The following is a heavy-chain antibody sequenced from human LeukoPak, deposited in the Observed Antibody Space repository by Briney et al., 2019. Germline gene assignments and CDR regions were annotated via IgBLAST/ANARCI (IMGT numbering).Heavy chain of an antibody. J-gene: IGHJ4*02. D-gene: IGHD3-3*01. V-gene: IGHV4-34*01. CDR2: INHSGST. Sequence: KPSETLSLTCAVYGGSFSGYYWSWIRQPPGKGLEWIGEINHSGSTNYNPSLKSRVTISVDTSKNQFSLKLSSVTAAGTAVYYCARERSPRSPFDYWGQGTLVTVSS. CDR1: GGSFSGYY. CDR3: ARERSPRSPFDY.